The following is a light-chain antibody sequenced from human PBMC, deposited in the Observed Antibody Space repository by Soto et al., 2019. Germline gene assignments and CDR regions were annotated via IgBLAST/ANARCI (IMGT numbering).Light chain of an antibody. CDR2: EVS. Sequence: QSLLPQPAAVSGSPGHSITISCTGTSGDVDAFDYVSWYQQHPGKAPKLMIFEVSDRPSGVSDRFSGSKSGSTASLTISGLQAEEEADYFCTSFTSRSTKVFGTGTKVTVL. V-gene: IGLV2-14*01. J-gene: IGLJ1*01. CDR3: TSFTSRSTKV. CDR1: SGDVDAFDY.